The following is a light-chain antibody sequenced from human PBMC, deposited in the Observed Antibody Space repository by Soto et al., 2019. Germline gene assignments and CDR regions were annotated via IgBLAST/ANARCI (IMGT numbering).Light chain of an antibody. CDR2: GAS. Sequence: IGLSQSPSTLSASHGDRVTITCRASQSVDVNLAWYQQKPGQAPRLLIYGASTRASGVPARFSGRGSGTEFTLTISSLQPEDFAAYYRQQSCSTPWTFGQGTKVDIK. V-gene: IGKV3-15*01. CDR1: QSVDVN. CDR3: QQSCSTPWT. J-gene: IGKJ1*01.